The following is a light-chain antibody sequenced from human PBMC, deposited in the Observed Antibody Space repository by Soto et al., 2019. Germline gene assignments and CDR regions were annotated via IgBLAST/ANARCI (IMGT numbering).Light chain of an antibody. CDR3: AAWDDSLSSYV. CDR1: NSNIGSNY. V-gene: IGLV1-47*01. J-gene: IGLJ1*01. Sequence: VRTQPPSASGVAGGGVTISCTESNSNIGSNYVYWYQQFPGTAPKLLIYRNNQRPSGVPDRFSGSRSGTSASLAISGLRPEDEADYYCAAWDDSLSSYVFGTGTKVTVL. CDR2: RNN.